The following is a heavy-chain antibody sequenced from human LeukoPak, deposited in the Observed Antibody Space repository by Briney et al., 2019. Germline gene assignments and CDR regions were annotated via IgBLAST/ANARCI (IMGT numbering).Heavy chain of an antibody. CDR3: ARTRYIVVVTAGPWYFDL. Sequence: SETLSLTCAVYGGSFSGYYWSWIRQPPGKGLEWIGEINHSGSTNYNPSLKSRVAISVDTSKNQFSLKLSSVTAADTAVYYCARTRYIVVVTAGPWYFDLWGRGTLVTVSS. CDR1: GGSFSGYY. CDR2: INHSGST. V-gene: IGHV4-34*01. J-gene: IGHJ2*01. D-gene: IGHD2-21*02.